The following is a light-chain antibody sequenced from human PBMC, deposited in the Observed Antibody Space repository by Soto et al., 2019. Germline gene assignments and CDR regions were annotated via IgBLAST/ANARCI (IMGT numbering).Light chain of an antibody. V-gene: IGKV3-11*01. CDR2: DAS. CDR3: QQNKDWPGT. CDR1: QSVSRY. Sequence: EIVLTQSPATLSLSPGERATLSCRASQSVSRYLAWYQQKPGQAPRLLIYDASNRATGIPARFSGSGSGTDFTLTITSLEPEDFGLYYCQQNKDWPGTFGQGTKVEIK. J-gene: IGKJ1*01.